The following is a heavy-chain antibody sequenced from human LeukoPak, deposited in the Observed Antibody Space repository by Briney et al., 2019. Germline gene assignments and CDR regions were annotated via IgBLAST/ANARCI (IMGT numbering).Heavy chain of an antibody. V-gene: IGHV1-3*02. D-gene: IGHD3-3*01. Sequence: ASVKVSCKASGYTFTDYALHWLRQAPGQRPEWMGWSSAGNADTKYSQEFQGRLTITRDTSASTAYMELSSPRSEDMAVYYCAGGRGYTIDYWGQGTLVTVSP. CDR3: AGGRGYTIDY. J-gene: IGHJ4*02. CDR1: GYTFTDYA. CDR2: SSAGNADT.